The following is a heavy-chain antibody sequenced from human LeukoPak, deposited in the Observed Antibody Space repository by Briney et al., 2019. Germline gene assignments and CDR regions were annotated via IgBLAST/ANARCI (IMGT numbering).Heavy chain of an antibody. V-gene: IGHV1-69*04. CDR1: GGTFSSYA. CDR3: ARLWFGESTFDY. J-gene: IGHJ4*02. Sequence: SVKVSCKASGGTFSSYAISWVRQARGQGVEGMGRIIPIFGIANYAQKFQGKVTITADKSTSTAYNELSSLRSEDTAVDYCARLWFGESTFDYWGQGTLVTVSS. CDR2: IIPIFGIA. D-gene: IGHD3-10*01.